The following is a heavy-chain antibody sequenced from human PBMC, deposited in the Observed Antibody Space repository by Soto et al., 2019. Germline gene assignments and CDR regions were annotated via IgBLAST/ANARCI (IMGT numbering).Heavy chain of an antibody. V-gene: IGHV1-2*02. Sequence: ASVKVSCKASGYTFTDYYMHWVRQAPGQGLEWMGWINPISGGTNYAQKFQARVTMTRDTSITTAYLDLSSLRSDDTAVYYCVGAPTSSWFDYWGQGTLVTVS. CDR1: GYTFTDYY. CDR3: VGAPTSSWFDY. J-gene: IGHJ4*02. D-gene: IGHD3-16*01. CDR2: INPISGGT.